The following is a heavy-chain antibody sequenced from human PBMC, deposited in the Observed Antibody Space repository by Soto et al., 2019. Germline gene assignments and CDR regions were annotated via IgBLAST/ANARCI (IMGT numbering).Heavy chain of an antibody. D-gene: IGHD6-6*01. J-gene: IGHJ5*02. Sequence: GGSLRLSCAASGFTFSSYAMSWVRQAPGKGLEWVSAISGSGGSTYYADSVKGRFTISRDNSKNTLYLQMNSLRAEDTAVYYCARESGGVLEYSSSSGWFDPWGQGTLVTVSS. CDR2: ISGSGGST. CDR3: ARESGGVLEYSSSSGWFDP. V-gene: IGHV3-23*01. CDR1: GFTFSSYA.